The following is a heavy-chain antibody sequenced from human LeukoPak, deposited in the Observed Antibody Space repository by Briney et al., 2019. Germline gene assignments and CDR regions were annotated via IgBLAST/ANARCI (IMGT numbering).Heavy chain of an antibody. CDR1: GFKFGEYA. CDR3: ARGQGLVILTFDH. D-gene: IGHD6-6*01. J-gene: IGHJ4*02. Sequence: GGSLRLSCIGSGFKFGEYAVNWVRQAPGKGLEWVGFMRNKSYRSTTQYAASEKGRFTISRDDSKGIAYLQMDDLKTEDTAVYYCARGQGLVILTFDHWGQGTLVTVSS. V-gene: IGHV3-49*04. CDR2: MRNKSYRSTT.